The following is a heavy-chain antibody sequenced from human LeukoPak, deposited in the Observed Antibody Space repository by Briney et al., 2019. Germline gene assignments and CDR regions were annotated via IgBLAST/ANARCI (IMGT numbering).Heavy chain of an antibody. Sequence: ASVRVSCKASGYTFTGYYMHWVRQAPGQGLEWMGWISAYNGNTNYAQKLQGRVTMTTVTSTSTAYMELRSLRSDDTAVYYCARMVAATFGDYWGQGTLVTVSS. CDR3: ARMVAATFGDY. CDR2: ISAYNGNT. J-gene: IGHJ4*02. D-gene: IGHD2-15*01. V-gene: IGHV1-18*04. CDR1: GYTFTGYY.